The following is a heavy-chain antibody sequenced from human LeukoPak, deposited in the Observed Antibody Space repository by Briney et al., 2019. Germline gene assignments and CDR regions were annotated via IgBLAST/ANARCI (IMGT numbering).Heavy chain of an antibody. CDR2: IYDSGTT. D-gene: IGHD2/OR15-2a*01. CDR3: ARDFSAAFDI. CDR1: GGSFGNYY. Sequence: SETLSLTCTVSGGSFGNYYWSWIRQPPGKGLEWIGYIYDSGTTNYNPSLKSRVAISVDTATNQISLKLRSVTAADTAVYYCARDFSAAFDIWGQGTMVTVSS. V-gene: IGHV4-59*01. J-gene: IGHJ3*02.